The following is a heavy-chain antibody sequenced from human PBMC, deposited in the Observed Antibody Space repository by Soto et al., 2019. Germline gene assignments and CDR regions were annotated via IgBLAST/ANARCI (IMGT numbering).Heavy chain of an antibody. CDR2: IGTAGDT. CDR3: AKDGGSRFGELFDYYYYYGMDV. D-gene: IGHD3-10*01. J-gene: IGHJ6*02. V-gene: IGHV3-13*01. Sequence: GGSLILSCAASGFPFGTYDMHWVRQGPGKGLEWVSGIGTAGDTYYPGSVKGRFTISRDNSKNTLYLQMNSLRAEDTAVYYCAKDGGSRFGELFDYYYYYGMDVWGQGTTVTVSS. CDR1: GFPFGTYD.